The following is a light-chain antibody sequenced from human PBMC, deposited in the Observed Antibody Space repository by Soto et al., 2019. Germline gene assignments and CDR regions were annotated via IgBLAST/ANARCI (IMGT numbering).Light chain of an antibody. V-gene: IGLV1-44*01. J-gene: IGLJ1*01. Sequence: QSVLTQPPSASGTPGQKVTISCSGSSSNIGPNAVNWYQQLPGTAPKLLLYNNNQRPSGVSDRFSGSKSGTSASLAISGLQSDDEAHYHCAAWDDSLNGLVFGTGTKLTVL. CDR3: AAWDDSLNGLV. CDR1: SSNIGPNA. CDR2: NNN.